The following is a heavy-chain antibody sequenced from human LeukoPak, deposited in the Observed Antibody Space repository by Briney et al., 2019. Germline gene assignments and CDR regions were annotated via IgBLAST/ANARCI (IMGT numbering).Heavy chain of an antibody. CDR3: ARGLGWELHRSYFDY. J-gene: IGHJ4*02. V-gene: IGHV4-61*02. Sequence: PSETLSLTCTVSGGSISSGSYYWSWIRQPAGKGLEWIGRIYTSGSTNYNPSLKSRVTISVDTSKNQFSLKLSSVTAADTAVYYCARGLGWELHRSYFDYWGQGTLVTVSS. CDR2: IYTSGST. D-gene: IGHD2-15*01. CDR1: GGSISSGSYY.